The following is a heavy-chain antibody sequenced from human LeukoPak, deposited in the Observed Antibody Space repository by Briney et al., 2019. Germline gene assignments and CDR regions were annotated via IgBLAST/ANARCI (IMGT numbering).Heavy chain of an antibody. CDR1: GGSISSYY. J-gene: IGHJ4*02. CDR3: ARVARRRSSGSTIFDY. D-gene: IGHD1-26*01. CDR2: IYTSGST. Sequence: PSETLSLTCTVSGGSISSYYWSWLRQPAGKGLEWIGRIYTSGSTNYNPSLKSRVTMSVDTSKNQFSLKLSSVTAADTAVYYWARVARRRSSGSTIFDYWGQRTLVTVSS. V-gene: IGHV4-4*07.